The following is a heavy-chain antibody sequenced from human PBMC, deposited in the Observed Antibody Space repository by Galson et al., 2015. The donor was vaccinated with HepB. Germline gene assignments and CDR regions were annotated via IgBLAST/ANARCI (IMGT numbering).Heavy chain of an antibody. Sequence: SVKVSCKASGGTFSSYAISWVRQAPGQGLEWMGGIIPIFGTANYAQKFQGRVTITADESTSTAYMELSSLRSEDTAVYYCARKVAGWLPNGGYFDYWGQGTLVTVSS. V-gene: IGHV1-69*13. CDR2: IIPIFGTA. J-gene: IGHJ4*02. CDR3: ARKVAGWLPNGGYFDY. CDR1: GGTFSSYA. D-gene: IGHD5-24*01.